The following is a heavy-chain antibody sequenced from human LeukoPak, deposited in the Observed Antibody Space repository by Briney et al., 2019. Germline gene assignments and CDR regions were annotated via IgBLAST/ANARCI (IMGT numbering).Heavy chain of an antibody. V-gene: IGHV3-74*01. CDR3: ARVRYCDY. Sequence: GGSLRLSCAASGFTFSSHWRHWVRQAPRKGLVWVSRINFDGSSTSYADSVKGRFTISRDNAKNALYLQMNSLRAEDTAVYYCARVRYCDYWGQGTLVTVSS. J-gene: IGHJ4*02. CDR2: INFDGSST. D-gene: IGHD1-14*01. CDR1: GFTFSSHW.